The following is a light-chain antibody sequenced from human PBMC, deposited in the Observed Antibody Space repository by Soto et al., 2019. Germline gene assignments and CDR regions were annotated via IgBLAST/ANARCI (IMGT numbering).Light chain of an antibody. CDR2: DTA. CDR3: QQYNNWPPT. CDR1: QFLSSY. Sequence: EIQLTQSPCTLSVSAGDRATLSCRASQFLSSYLAWYQQKPGQPPRHLIYDTANRATGSPARFSGSRSGTDFTPTISSLEPEDFGVYYCQQYNNWPPTFGQGTRLEIK. V-gene: IGKV3-11*01. J-gene: IGKJ5*01.